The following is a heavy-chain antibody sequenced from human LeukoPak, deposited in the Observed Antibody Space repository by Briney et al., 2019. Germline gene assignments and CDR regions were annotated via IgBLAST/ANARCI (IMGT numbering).Heavy chain of an antibody. J-gene: IGHJ5*01. D-gene: IGHD2-15*01. CDR1: GFTFATYA. CDR2: LTSGGGT. CDR3: ARDIRLAAKGNWFDS. V-gene: IGHV3-23*01. Sequence: PGGSLRLSCSASGFTFATYAMSWVRQAPGKGLEWVSALTSGGGTYYADPVKGRFTISRDYSKNTLYLQMNSLRAEDTAVYYCARDIRLAAKGNWFDSWGQGTLVTVSS.